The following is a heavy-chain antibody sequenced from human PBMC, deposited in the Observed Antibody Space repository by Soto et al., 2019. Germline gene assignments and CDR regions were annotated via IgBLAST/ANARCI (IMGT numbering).Heavy chain of an antibody. Sequence: EVHLVESGGGLVQPGGSLRLSCAASGFTFSSYSMHWVRQAPGKGLEYVSAISSNGGTTSYANSVKGRFTISRDNSKNMLYLQMGSLRAEDMAVYYCGGYSGDGIWSWGQGTLVTVSS. V-gene: IGHV3-64*01. CDR1: GFTFSSYS. CDR3: GGYSGDGIWS. D-gene: IGHD1-26*01. CDR2: ISSNGGTT. J-gene: IGHJ5*02.